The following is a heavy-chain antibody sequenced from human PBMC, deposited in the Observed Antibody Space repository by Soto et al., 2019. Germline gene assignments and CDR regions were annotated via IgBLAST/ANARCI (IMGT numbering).Heavy chain of an antibody. CDR2: LSGSGTST. J-gene: IGHJ5*01. CDR3: AKATTNGGWFNPFDS. V-gene: IGHV3-23*01. CDR1: GFSFVNYA. Sequence: HPXASLLLSCAASGFSFVNYAMNWVRQAPGKGLEWVSGLSGSGTSTYYADSVKGRFTIPRDNSRDTLFLQMNSLTADDTAVYYCAKATTNGGWFNPFDSWGQGALVTV. D-gene: IGHD6-19*01.